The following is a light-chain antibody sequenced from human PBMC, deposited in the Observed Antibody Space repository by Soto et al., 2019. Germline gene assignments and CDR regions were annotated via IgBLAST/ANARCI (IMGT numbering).Light chain of an antibody. V-gene: IGKV3-11*01. CDR2: DAS. CDR3: QDRSSWPLGT. CDR1: RSVSTY. Sequence: DIVLTQSPATLSLSPGERATLSCRASRSVSTYLTWYQQKPGQAPRLLIYDASTRDYDVPARFSGSGSGTDFTLTISGLEPEDSAIYYCQDRSSWPLGTFGQGTKVDIK. J-gene: IGKJ1*01.